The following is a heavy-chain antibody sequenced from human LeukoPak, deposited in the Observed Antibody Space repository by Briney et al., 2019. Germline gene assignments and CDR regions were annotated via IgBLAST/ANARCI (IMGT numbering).Heavy chain of an antibody. CDR1: GFTFSSYE. V-gene: IGHV3-48*03. Sequence: PGGSLRLSCAASGFTFSSYEMNWVRQAPGKGLEWVSYISSSGSTIYYADSVKGRFTISRDNAKNSLYLQMNSLRAEDTAVYYCARALFMQLVGWFDPWGQGTLVTVSS. CDR3: ARALFMQLVGWFDP. CDR2: ISSSGSTI. J-gene: IGHJ5*02. D-gene: IGHD6-6*01.